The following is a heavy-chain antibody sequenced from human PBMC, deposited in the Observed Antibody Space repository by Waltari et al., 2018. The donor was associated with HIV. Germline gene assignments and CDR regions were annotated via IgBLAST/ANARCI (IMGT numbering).Heavy chain of an antibody. V-gene: IGHV3-23*01. CDR3: AKGSGTTVANWYFDL. J-gene: IGHJ2*01. Sequence: EVQLLESGGGLVQPGGSLRRSCAASGLTFSRFAMNWVRQAPGKGGEWVSSISGSGGSTYYADCVKGRFTISRDNSKNTLYLQMSSLRAEDTAVYYCAKGSGTTVANWYFDLWGRGTLVTVSS. D-gene: IGHD4-17*01. CDR1: GLTFSRFA. CDR2: ISGSGGST.